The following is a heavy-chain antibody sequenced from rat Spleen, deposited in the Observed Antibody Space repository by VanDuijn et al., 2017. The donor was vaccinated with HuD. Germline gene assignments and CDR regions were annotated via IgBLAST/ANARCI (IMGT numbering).Heavy chain of an antibody. CDR2: ISSDGGRN. Sequence: EVQLVESGGGLVQPGRSLKLSCAASGFTFSDYGVAWVRQAPTKGLEWVATISSDGGRNFYRDSVKGRFTISRDNAKSTLYLQMDSLRSEDTATYYCARQGIPRLRFAYWGQGTLVTVSS. CDR3: ARQGIPRLRFAY. CDR1: GFTFSDYG. V-gene: IGHV5-29*01. D-gene: IGHD1-4*01. J-gene: IGHJ3*01.